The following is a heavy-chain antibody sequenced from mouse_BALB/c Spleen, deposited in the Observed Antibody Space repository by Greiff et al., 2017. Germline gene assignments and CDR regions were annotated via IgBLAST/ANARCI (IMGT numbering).Heavy chain of an antibody. CDR3: TRGLRRWYFDV. D-gene: IGHD2-4*01. Sequence: QVQLQQPGAELVKPGASVKLSCKASGYTFTSYYMYWVKQRPGQGLEWIGGINPSNGGTNFNEKFKSKATLTVDKSSSTAYMQLSSLTSEDSAVYYCTRGLRRWYFDVWGAGTTVTVSS. CDR1: GYTFTSYY. CDR2: INPSNGGT. V-gene: IGHV1S81*02. J-gene: IGHJ1*01.